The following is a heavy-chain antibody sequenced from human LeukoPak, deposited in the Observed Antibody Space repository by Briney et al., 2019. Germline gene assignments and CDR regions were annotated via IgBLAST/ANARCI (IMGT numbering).Heavy chain of an antibody. CDR2: INPNSGGT. Sequence: ASVKVSCKASGYTFTGYYMHWVRQAPGQGLEWTGWINPNSGGTNYAQKFQGRVTMTRDTSISTAYMELSRLKSDDTAVYYCASNLGLSALFDYWGQGTLVTVSS. J-gene: IGHJ4*02. V-gene: IGHV1-2*02. D-gene: IGHD1-14*01. CDR1: GYTFTGYY. CDR3: ASNLGLSALFDY.